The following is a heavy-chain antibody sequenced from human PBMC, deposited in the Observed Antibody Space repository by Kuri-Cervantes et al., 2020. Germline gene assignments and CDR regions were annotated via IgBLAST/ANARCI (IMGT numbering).Heavy chain of an antibody. CDR1: GYTFTTYG. CDR2: ISTYNGNT. V-gene: IGHV1-18*04. J-gene: IGHJ4*02. CDR3: ATGFSSGWQDY. Sequence: ASVKVSCKASGYTFTTYGISWVRQAPGHGLEWMGWISTYNGNTNYEQKVQGRVSMTTDTSTSTAYMELRSLRSDDTAVYYCATGFSSGWQDYWGQGTLVTVSS. D-gene: IGHD6-19*01.